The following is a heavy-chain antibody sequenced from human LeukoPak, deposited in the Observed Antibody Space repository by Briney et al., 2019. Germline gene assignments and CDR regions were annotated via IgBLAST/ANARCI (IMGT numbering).Heavy chain of an antibody. D-gene: IGHD3-10*02. CDR3: AELGITMIGGV. CDR2: IDQDGSEK. CDR1: GFTFSSSW. Sequence: GGSLRLSCAASGFTFSSSWMSWVRQAPGKGLEWVANIDQDGSEKYFMDSVKGRFTISRDNAKKSLYLQMNSLRAEDTAVYYCAELGITMIGGVWGKGTTVTISS. J-gene: IGHJ6*04. V-gene: IGHV3-7*01.